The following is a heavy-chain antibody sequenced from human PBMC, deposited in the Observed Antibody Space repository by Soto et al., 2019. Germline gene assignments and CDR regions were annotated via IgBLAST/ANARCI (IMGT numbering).Heavy chain of an antibody. CDR3: ARDQRFLEWLLYSDYYYYGMDV. D-gene: IGHD3-3*01. J-gene: IGHJ6*02. CDR2: TYYRSKWYN. Sequence: SPTLSLTCAISGDSVSSNSAAWNWIRQSPSRGLEWLGRTYYRSKWYNDYAVSVKSRITINPDTSKNQFSLQLNSVTPEDTAVYYCARDQRFLEWLLYSDYYYYGMDVWGQGTTVTSP. V-gene: IGHV6-1*01. CDR1: GDSVSSNSAA.